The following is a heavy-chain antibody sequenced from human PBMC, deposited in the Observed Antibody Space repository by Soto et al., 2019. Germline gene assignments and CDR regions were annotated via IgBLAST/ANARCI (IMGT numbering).Heavy chain of an antibody. J-gene: IGHJ4*02. V-gene: IGHV1-69*13. D-gene: IGHD3-3*01. CDR1: GYSFTSHY. CDR2: INPIFGTA. Sequence: EASVKVSCKAIGYSFTSHYMHWVRQAPGQGLEWMGRINPIFGTANYAQKFKGRVTITADESTSTAYMELSSLRSEDTAVYYCARATYYDFWSGYTLFDYWGQGTLVTVSS. CDR3: ARATYYDFWSGYTLFDY.